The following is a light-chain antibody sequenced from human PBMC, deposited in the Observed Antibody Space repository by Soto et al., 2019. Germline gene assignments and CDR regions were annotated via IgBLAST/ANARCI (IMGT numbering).Light chain of an antibody. CDR1: QTISSW. CDR2: EAS. J-gene: IGKJ1*01. Sequence: DIQMTQSPSTLSASVGDRVTITCRASQTISSWLAWYQQKPGKAPKLLIYEASTLESGVPLRFSGSGSGTEFTLTISSLQPDDFATYYCQQYNIYPWTFGQGTKVEIK. V-gene: IGKV1-5*03. CDR3: QQYNIYPWT.